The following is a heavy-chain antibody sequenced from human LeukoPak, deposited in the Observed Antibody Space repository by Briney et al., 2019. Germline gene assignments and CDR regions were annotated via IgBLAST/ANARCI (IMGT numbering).Heavy chain of an antibody. CDR1: GFTFNSYA. V-gene: IGHV3-23*01. D-gene: IGHD2-15*01. Sequence: GGSLRLSCAASGFTFNSYAMGWVRQAAGKGLEWVSAISGSGGSTYYADSVRGRFTISRDNSKNTLYLQMNSLRAEDTAVYYCAADIVVVAAAPYLDYWGQGTLVTVSS. CDR2: ISGSGGST. CDR3: AADIVVVAAAPYLDY. J-gene: IGHJ4*02.